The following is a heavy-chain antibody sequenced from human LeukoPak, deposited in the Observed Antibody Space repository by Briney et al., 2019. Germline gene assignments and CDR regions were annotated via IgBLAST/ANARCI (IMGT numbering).Heavy chain of an antibody. CDR1: GVTFSSYA. CDR3: ARPQNYDILTGRSNDAFDI. J-gene: IGHJ3*02. Sequence: SVKVSCKASGVTFSSYAISWVRQSPGQGLEWMGRIIPIFGTPNSAHKFQGRVTITTDESTNTAYMELSSLRSEDTAVYYRARPQNYDILTGRSNDAFDIWGQGTMVTVSS. D-gene: IGHD3-9*01. V-gene: IGHV1-69*05. CDR2: IIPIFGTP.